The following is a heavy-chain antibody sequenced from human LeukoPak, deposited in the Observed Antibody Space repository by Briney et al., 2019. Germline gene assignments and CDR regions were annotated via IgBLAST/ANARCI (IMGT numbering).Heavy chain of an antibody. J-gene: IGHJ4*02. CDR2: IYYSGST. CDR3: ARASYGGYFDY. D-gene: IGHD4-23*01. V-gene: IGHV4-59*01. Sequence: SETLSLTCTVSGGSISRYYWSWIRQPPGKGLEWIGYIYYSGSTNYNPSLKSRVTISVDTSKNQFSLKLSSVTAADTAVYYCARASYGGYFDYWGQGTLVTVSS. CDR1: GGSISRYY.